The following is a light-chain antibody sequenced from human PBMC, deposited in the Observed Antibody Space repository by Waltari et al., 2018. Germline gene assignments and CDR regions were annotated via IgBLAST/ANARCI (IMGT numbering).Light chain of an antibody. Sequence: AIRITQSPSSLSASTGDRVTITCRASQGISSYLAWYQQKPGKAPKVLIYAASTLQSGVPSRFSGSGSGTDFTLTISCLEPEDSAVYYCQQRNNWPLTFGGGTKVEIK. CDR1: QGISSY. CDR2: AAS. CDR3: QQRNNWPLT. J-gene: IGKJ4*01. V-gene: IGKV1-8*01.